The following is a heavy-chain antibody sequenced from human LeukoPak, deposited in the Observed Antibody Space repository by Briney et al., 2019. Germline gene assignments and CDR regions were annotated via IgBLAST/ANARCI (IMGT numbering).Heavy chain of an antibody. D-gene: IGHD2-15*01. CDR1: GFTFSDYY. Sequence: GGSLRLSCAASGFTFSDYYMSWIRQAPGKGLEWVSYISSSGSTIYYADSVKGRFTISRDNAKNSLYLQMNSLRAEDTAVYYCARDRYCSGGSCYSTEYYYGMDVWGQGTTVTVSS. J-gene: IGHJ6*02. CDR2: ISSSGSTI. V-gene: IGHV3-11*01. CDR3: ARDRYCSGGSCYSTEYYYGMDV.